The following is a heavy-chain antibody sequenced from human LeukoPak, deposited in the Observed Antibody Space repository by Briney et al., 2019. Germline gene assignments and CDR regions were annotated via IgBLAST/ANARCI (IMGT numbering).Heavy chain of an antibody. J-gene: IGHJ4*02. CDR1: GFPFSIYG. Sequence: PGGSPRLSCAGSGFPFSIYGMNWVRQAPGKGLEWVSAISGSGGSTYYADSVKGRFTISRDNSKNTLYLQMNSLRAEDTAVYYCAKGLGSGWYGDYWGQGTLVTVSS. CDR2: ISGSGGST. V-gene: IGHV3-23*01. CDR3: AKGLGSGWYGDY. D-gene: IGHD6-19*01.